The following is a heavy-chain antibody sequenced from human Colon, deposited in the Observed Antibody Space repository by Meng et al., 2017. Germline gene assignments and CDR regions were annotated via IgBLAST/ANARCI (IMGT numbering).Heavy chain of an antibody. J-gene: IGHJ4*02. CDR1: GYTFTSYY. CDR2: INPSGGST. D-gene: IGHD2-8*01. Sequence: ASLQVSCKASGYTFTSYYMHWVRQAPGQGLEWRGIINPSGGSTSYAQKFQGRVTMTRDTSTSTVYMELSSLRSEDTAVYYCARDSIRVYYFDYWGQGTLVTVSS. V-gene: IGHV1-46*01. CDR3: ARDSIRVYYFDY.